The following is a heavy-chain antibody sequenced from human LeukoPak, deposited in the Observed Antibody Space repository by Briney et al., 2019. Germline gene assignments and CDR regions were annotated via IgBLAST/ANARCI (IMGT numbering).Heavy chain of an antibody. CDR1: GFTFSNAW. Sequence: GGSLGLSCAASGFTFSNAWMSWVRQAPGKGLEWVGRIKSKTDGGTTDYAAPVKGRFTISRDDSKNTLYLQMNSLKTEDTAVYYCTTLTYYDFWSGYYTEYYFDYWGQGTLVTVSS. J-gene: IGHJ4*02. D-gene: IGHD3-3*01. V-gene: IGHV3-15*01. CDR3: TTLTYYDFWSGYYTEYYFDY. CDR2: IKSKTDGGTT.